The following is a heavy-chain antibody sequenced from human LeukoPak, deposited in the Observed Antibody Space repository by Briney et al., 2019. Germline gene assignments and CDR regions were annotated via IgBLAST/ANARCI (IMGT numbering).Heavy chain of an antibody. Sequence: GGSLRLSCAASGFTFSSYSMNWVRQAPGKGLDWVSYINSDSSTIYYSDSVKGRLTISRDNAKNSLYLQMNSLRAEDTAVYYCARAVAGPYSAFDIWGQGTMVTVSS. V-gene: IGHV3-48*04. J-gene: IGHJ3*02. D-gene: IGHD6-19*01. CDR1: GFTFSSYS. CDR2: INSDSSTI. CDR3: ARAVAGPYSAFDI.